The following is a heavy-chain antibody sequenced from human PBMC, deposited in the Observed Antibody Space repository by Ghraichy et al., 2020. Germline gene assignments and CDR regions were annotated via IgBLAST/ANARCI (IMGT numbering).Heavy chain of an antibody. CDR1: GGPISSSTYN. D-gene: IGHD2-21*01. CDR2: IINSGTT. J-gene: IGHJ4*03. V-gene: IGHV4-39*01. CDR3: ARRVIGSYSDY. Sequence: SQTLSLTCTVSGGPISSSTYNWGWIRQPPGKGLEWIGTIINSGTTDYNPSLGNRVTISADTSKNQFSLRLSSVTAADTAVYYCARRVIGSYSDYWGRGTLVTVSS.